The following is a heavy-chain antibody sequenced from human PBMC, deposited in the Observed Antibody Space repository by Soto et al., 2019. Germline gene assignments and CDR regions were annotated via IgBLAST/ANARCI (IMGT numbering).Heavy chain of an antibody. Sequence: PSETLSLTCAVSGGSFSGYYLSWIRQPPGKGLEWIWEINHSGGTNYNPALKSRVTISVDTSKYQFSLKLSSVTAADTAVYYSARDKIATAGFDYWGQGTLVTVSS. V-gene: IGHV4-34*01. CDR3: ARDKIATAGFDY. CDR1: GGSFSGYY. CDR2: INHSGGT. J-gene: IGHJ4*02. D-gene: IGHD6-13*01.